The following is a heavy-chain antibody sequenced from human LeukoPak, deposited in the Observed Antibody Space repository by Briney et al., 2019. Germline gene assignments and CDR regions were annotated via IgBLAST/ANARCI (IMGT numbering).Heavy chain of an antibody. J-gene: IGHJ5*02. D-gene: IGHD2-2*01. V-gene: IGHV1-18*01. CDR1: GYTFTSYG. Sequence: GASVKVSCKASGYTFTSYGISWVRQAPGQGLEWMGWISAYNGNTNYAQKLQGRVTMTTDTSTSTAYRELRSLRSDDTAVYYCARDSSGWVPGWFDPWGQGTLVTVSS. CDR2: ISAYNGNT. CDR3: ARDSSGWVPGWFDP.